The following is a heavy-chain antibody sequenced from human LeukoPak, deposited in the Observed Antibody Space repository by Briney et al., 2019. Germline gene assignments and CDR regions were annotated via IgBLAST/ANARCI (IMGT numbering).Heavy chain of an antibody. CDR3: AKELLLGTTTLWGYSDY. D-gene: IGHD1-7*01. Sequence: PGGSLRLSCAASGFAFNTYSMSWVRQAPGKGLEWVAFIRYDGSNTYYADSVKGRFTISRDNSKNTLYLQMNSLRAEDTAVYYCAKELLLGTTTLWGYSDYWGQGTLVTVSS. CDR2: IRYDGSNT. CDR1: GFAFNTYS. J-gene: IGHJ4*02. V-gene: IGHV3-30*02.